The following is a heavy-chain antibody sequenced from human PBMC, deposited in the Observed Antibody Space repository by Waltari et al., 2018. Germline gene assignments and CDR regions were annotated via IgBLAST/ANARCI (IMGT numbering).Heavy chain of an antibody. CDR2: IYYSGST. V-gene: IGHV4-59*01. D-gene: IGHD6-6*01. J-gene: IGHJ3*02. CDR1: GGSISSYY. CDR3: ARARSSYSSSSMAFDI. Sequence: QVQLQESGPGLVKPSETLSLTCTVSGGSISSYYWSWIRQPPGKGLEWIGYIYYSGSTNYNPSLKSRVTISVDTSKNQFSLKLSSVTAADTAVYYCARARSSYSSSSMAFDIWGQGTMVTVSS.